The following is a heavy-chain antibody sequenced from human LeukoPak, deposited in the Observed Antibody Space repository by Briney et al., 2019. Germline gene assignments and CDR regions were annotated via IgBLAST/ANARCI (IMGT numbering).Heavy chain of an antibody. Sequence: GGSRRLAWADSGLTFRSDAMSWVRQAPGKGLEWVSSISGSGDNTYDADSVKGRFTISRDHSKNTLYLQMNSLRAEDTAVYYCAKSLEQQFTSFWGQGTLVTVSS. J-gene: IGHJ4*02. CDR1: GLTFRSDA. CDR2: ISGSGDNT. D-gene: IGHD6-13*01. CDR3: AKSLEQQFTSF. V-gene: IGHV3-23*01.